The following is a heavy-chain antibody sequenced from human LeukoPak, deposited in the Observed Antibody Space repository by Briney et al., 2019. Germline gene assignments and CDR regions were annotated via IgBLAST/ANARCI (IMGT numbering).Heavy chain of an antibody. D-gene: IGHD3-10*01. V-gene: IGHV3-64*01. CDR1: GFTFSSYA. Sequence: GGSLRLSCAASGFTFSSYAMHWVRQAPGKGLEYVSAISSNGGSTYYANSVKGRFTISRDNSKNTLYLQMGSLRAEDMAVYYCARGGFILWFGEYYYYYMDVWGKGTTVTVSS. CDR3: ARGGFILWFGEYYYYYMDV. J-gene: IGHJ6*03. CDR2: ISSNGGST.